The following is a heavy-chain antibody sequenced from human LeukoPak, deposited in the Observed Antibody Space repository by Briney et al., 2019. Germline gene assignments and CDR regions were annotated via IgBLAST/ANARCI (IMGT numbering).Heavy chain of an antibody. D-gene: IGHD4-11*01. CDR1: GCTFTGYY. CDR3: ARSGSNVRYYYYYMDV. V-gene: IGHV1-2*02. J-gene: IGHJ6*03. CDR2: INPNSGGT. Sequence: ASVKVSCKASGCTFTGYYMHWVRQAPGQGLEWMGWINPNSGGTNYAQKFQGRVTMTRDTSISTAYMELSRLRSDDTAVYYCARSGSNVRYYYYYMDVWGKGTTVTVSS.